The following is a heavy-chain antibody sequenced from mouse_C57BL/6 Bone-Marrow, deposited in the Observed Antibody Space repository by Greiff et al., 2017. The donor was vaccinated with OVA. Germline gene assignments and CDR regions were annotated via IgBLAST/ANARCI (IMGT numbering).Heavy chain of an antibody. CDR1: GFTFSSYA. J-gene: IGHJ2*01. CDR2: ISDGGSYT. CDR3: ARDRGGITVVESLYYYDY. Sequence: EVQRVESGGGLVKPGGSLKLSCAASGFTFSSYAMSWVRQPPEKRLEWVATISDGGSYTYYPDNVKGRITITRDNAKNNLYLQMSHLKSEDTAMYYYARDRGGITVVESLYYYDYWGQGTTLTVSS. D-gene: IGHD1-1*01. V-gene: IGHV5-4*01.